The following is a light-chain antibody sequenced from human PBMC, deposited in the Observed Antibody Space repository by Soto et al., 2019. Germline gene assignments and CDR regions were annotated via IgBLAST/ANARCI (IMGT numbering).Light chain of an antibody. V-gene: IGKV3-20*01. CDR1: QSVSSSY. CDR3: QQYGSSPPIT. J-gene: IGKJ5*01. CDR2: GAS. Sequence: EIALTQSPGTLSLSPGERATLSCRASQSVSSSYLAWYQQKPGQAPRLLIYGASSRATGIPDGFSGSGSGTDFTLTISRLEPEDFAVYYCQQYGSSPPITFGQGTRLEIK.